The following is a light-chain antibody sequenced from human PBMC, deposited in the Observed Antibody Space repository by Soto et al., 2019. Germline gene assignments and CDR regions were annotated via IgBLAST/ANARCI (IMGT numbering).Light chain of an antibody. V-gene: IGKV1-39*01. J-gene: IGKJ2*01. CDR3: QQSYSTRRGYT. CDR2: AAS. CDR1: QSISSY. Sequence: DIQMTQSPSSLSASVGDRVTSTCRASQSISSYLNWYQQKPGKAPKLLIYAASSSQSGVPSRFSGGGAGTDFTLTISSLQPEDFATYYCQQSYSTRRGYTFGQGTKLEIK.